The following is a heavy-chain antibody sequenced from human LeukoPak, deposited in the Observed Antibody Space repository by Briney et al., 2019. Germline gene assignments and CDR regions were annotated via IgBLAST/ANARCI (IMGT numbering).Heavy chain of an antibody. Sequence: GGSLRLSCTTSVFTISGFWMESARQAPGNGLVWVSRNKEDASIRNYAECVKDRFTISNDNAKNTLYLEIDSLRADDTAVYYCVRGDFTLDYWGQGTLVTVSS. V-gene: IGHV3-74*01. CDR2: NKEDASIR. CDR3: VRGDFTLDY. D-gene: IGHD2-21*02. CDR1: VFTISGFW. J-gene: IGHJ4*02.